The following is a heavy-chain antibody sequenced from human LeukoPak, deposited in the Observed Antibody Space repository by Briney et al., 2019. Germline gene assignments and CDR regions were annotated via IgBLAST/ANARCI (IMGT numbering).Heavy chain of an antibody. CDR2: INPSGGST. CDR3: AREQWLVLSHYYYYYGMDV. V-gene: IGHV1-46*01. Sequence: GASVKVSCKPSGYTFTSYYMHWVRQAPGQGLEWMGIINPSGGSTSYAQKFQGRVTMTRDTSTSTVYMELSSLRSEDTAVYYCAREQWLVLSHYYYYYGMDVWGQGTTVTVSS. CDR1: GYTFTSYY. J-gene: IGHJ6*02. D-gene: IGHD6-19*01.